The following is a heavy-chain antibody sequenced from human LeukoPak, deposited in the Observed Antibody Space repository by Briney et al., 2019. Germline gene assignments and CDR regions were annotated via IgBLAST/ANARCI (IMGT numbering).Heavy chain of an antibody. J-gene: IGHJ4*02. V-gene: IGHV3-23*01. CDR2: ISGSGGST. Sequence: PGGSLRLSCAASGFTFSSYAMSWVRQAPGKGLEWVSAISGSGGSTYYADSVEGRFTISRDNSKNTLYLQMNSLRAEDTAVYYCAKSSYYDSSGYYREYYFDYWGQGTLVTVSS. CDR1: GFTFSSYA. D-gene: IGHD3-22*01. CDR3: AKSSYYDSSGYYREYYFDY.